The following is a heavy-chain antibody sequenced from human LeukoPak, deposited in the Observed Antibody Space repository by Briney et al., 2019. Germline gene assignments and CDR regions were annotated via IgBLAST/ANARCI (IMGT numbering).Heavy chain of an antibody. D-gene: IGHD5-12*01. Sequence: LAGGSLRLSCAASGFTFSNYWMHWVRQAPGKGLVWVSRINSDGSSTTSADSVKGRFTISRDNAKNTLYLQMNSLRAEDTAVYYCAKGGATAIDYWGQGTLVTVSS. CDR2: INSDGSST. CDR1: GFTFSNYW. V-gene: IGHV3-74*01. J-gene: IGHJ4*02. CDR3: AKGGATAIDY.